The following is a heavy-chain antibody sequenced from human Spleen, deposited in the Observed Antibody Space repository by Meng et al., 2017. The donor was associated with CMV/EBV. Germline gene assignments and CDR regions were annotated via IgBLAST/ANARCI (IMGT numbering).Heavy chain of an antibody. CDR1: GFTVSSNY. D-gene: IGHD5-12*01. Sequence: GVLKISCAASGFTVSSNYMSWVRQAPGKGLGWVSVIYSGGSTYYADSVKGRFTLSRDNSKNTLYLQMNSLGAEETAVYYCAKMGTILIGGGNDYWGQGTLVTVSS. CDR2: IYSGGST. V-gene: IGHV3-53*01. J-gene: IGHJ4*02. CDR3: AKMGTILIGGGNDY.